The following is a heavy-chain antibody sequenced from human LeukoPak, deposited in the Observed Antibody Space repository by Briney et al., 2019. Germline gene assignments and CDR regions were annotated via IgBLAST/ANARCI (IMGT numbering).Heavy chain of an antibody. V-gene: IGHV5-51*01. D-gene: IGHD1-1*01. Sequence: GESLKISCKDSGYSFTSYWIAWVRQMPGKGLEWMGIIFPGDSDTRYSPSFQGQVTISADKSISTAFLQWSSLQASDTAMYYCTRATTGPRTIDHWGQGTLVTVSS. CDR2: IFPGDSDT. CDR3: TRATTGPRTIDH. J-gene: IGHJ4*02. CDR1: GYSFTSYW.